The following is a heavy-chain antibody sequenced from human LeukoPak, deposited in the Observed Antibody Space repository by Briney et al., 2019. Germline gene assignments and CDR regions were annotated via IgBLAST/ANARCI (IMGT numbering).Heavy chain of an antibody. CDR2: ISSSSSYI. CDR1: GFTFSSYS. Sequence: GGSLRLSCAASGFTFSSYSMNWVRQAPGKGLEWVSSISSSSSYIYYADSVKGRFTISRDNAKNSLYLQMNSLRAEDTAVYYCARDSLLEGSYYPFDYWGQGTLVTVSS. D-gene: IGHD1-26*01. CDR3: ARDSLLEGSYYPFDY. J-gene: IGHJ4*02. V-gene: IGHV3-21*01.